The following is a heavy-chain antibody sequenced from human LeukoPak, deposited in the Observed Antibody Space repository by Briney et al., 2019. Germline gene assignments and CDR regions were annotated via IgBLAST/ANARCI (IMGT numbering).Heavy chain of an antibody. D-gene: IGHD4-17*01. Sequence: SETLSLTCTVSSGSISSRSYYWGWIRQPPGKGLEWIGSIYYSGSTYHNPSLKSRVTISVDTSKNQFSLRLSSVTAADTAVYYCARLPTVTFFDYWGQGTLVTVSS. CDR3: ARLPTVTFFDY. CDR1: SGSISSRSYY. V-gene: IGHV4-39*01. J-gene: IGHJ4*02. CDR2: IYYSGST.